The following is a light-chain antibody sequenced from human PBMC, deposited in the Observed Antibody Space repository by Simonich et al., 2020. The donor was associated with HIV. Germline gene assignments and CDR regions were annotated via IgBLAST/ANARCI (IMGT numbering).Light chain of an antibody. V-gene: IGKV4-1*01. Sequence: DIVMTQSPDSLAVSLGERATINCKSSQSVLYSSNNKDYLAWYQQKPGQPPNLLIYWASTRESGVPDRFSGSGSETDFTLTISSLQAEDVAVYYCQQCHTHPHTFGQGTKVEIK. CDR1: QSVLYSSNNKDY. CDR2: WAS. CDR3: QQCHTHPHT. J-gene: IGKJ2*01.